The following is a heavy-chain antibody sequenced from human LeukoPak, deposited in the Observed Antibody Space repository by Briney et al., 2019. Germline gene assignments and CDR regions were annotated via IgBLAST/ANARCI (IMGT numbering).Heavy chain of an antibody. Sequence: SGTLSLTCTVSGGSISSSSYYWGWIRQPPGKGLEWIGSIYYSGSTYYNPSLKSRVTISVDTSKNQFSLKLSSVTAADTAVHYCARSGLHSSYFDYWGQGTLVAVSS. J-gene: IGHJ4*02. CDR2: IYYSGST. CDR3: ARSGLHSSYFDY. CDR1: GGSISSSSYY. V-gene: IGHV4-39*01. D-gene: IGHD6-19*01.